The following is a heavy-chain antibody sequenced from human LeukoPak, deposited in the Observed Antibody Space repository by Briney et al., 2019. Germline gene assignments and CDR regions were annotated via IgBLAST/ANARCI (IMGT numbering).Heavy chain of an antibody. J-gene: IGHJ6*04. CDR3: AELGITMIGGV. D-gene: IGHD3-10*02. CDR1: GFTFSSYG. V-gene: IGHV3-30*18. Sequence: GGSLRLSCAASGFTFSSYGMHWVRQAPGKGLEWVSFIAYDGNEKHYADSVKGRFTISRDNAKNSLYLQMNSLRAEDTAVYYCAELGITMIGGVWGKGTTVTISS. CDR2: IAYDGNEK.